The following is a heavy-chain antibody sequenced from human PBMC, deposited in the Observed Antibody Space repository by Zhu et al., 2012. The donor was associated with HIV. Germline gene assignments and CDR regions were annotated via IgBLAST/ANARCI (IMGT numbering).Heavy chain of an antibody. D-gene: IGHD5-24*01. Sequence: QVQLQQWGAGLLKPSETLSLTCAVYGGSFSGYYWSWIRQPPGKGLEWIGEINHSGSTNYNPSLKSRVTISVDTSKNQFSLKLSSVTAADTAVYYCARLRRDGYNESGEYFQHWGQGTLVTVSS. V-gene: IGHV4-34*01. CDR2: INHSGST. CDR3: ARLRRDGYNESGEYFQH. CDR1: GGSFSGYY. J-gene: IGHJ1*01.